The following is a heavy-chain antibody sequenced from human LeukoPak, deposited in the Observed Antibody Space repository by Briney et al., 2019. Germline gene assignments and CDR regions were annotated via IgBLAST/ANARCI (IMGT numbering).Heavy chain of an antibody. Sequence: SETLSLTCTVSGGSLRSSGHWWVWIRQPPGKGLEWIGSIHYSGKVYYNPSLKSRVTTSVDTSTDQFSLRLSSATAADTAIYYCARQSGDQSNAWYFDAWGQGTLVTVSS. J-gene: IGHJ4*02. V-gene: IGHV4-39*01. D-gene: IGHD3-10*01. CDR2: IHYSGKV. CDR3: ARQSGDQSNAWYFDA. CDR1: GGSLRSSGHW.